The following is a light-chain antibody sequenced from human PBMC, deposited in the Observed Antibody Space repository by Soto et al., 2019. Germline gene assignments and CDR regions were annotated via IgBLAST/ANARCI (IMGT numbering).Light chain of an antibody. CDR1: SSNIGAGYD. CDR2: ADH. CDR3: KSYDTSLSGVI. V-gene: IGLV1-40*01. J-gene: IGLJ2*01. Sequence: QSVLTQTPSVSGAPGQKITLSFTGSSSNIGAGYDVHWYQQLPGAAPRLLIYADHNRPSGVPDRFSASNSGTSASLAITGLQGEDEAVYYCKSYDTSLSGVIFGAGPKLTVL.